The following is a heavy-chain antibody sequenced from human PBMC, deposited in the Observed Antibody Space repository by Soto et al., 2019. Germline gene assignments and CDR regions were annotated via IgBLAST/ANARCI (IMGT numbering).Heavy chain of an antibody. Sequence: SETLSLTCTVSGGSISSYYWSWIRQPPGKGLEWIGYIYYSGSTNYNPSLKSRVTISVDTSKNQFSLKLSSVTAADTAVYYCARVSSTYYYYMDVWGKGTTVTVSS. V-gene: IGHV4-59*01. CDR3: ARVSSTYYYYMDV. CDR1: GGSISSYY. CDR2: IYYSGST. J-gene: IGHJ6*03.